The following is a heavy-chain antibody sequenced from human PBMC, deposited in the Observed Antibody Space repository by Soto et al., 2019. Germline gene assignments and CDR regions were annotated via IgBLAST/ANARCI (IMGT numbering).Heavy chain of an antibody. CDR2: INHRGSA. CDR1: GESFIGYY. D-gene: IGHD5-12*01. Sequence: SETLSLTCAVYGESFIGYYWTWIRQPPGKGLEWIGEINHRGSANYNPSLKSRVTISVDTSNNQFSLKLSSVTAADTSVYYCARTDIVTTNCFDPWGQGTLVTVSS. CDR3: ARTDIVTTNCFDP. V-gene: IGHV4-34*01. J-gene: IGHJ5*02.